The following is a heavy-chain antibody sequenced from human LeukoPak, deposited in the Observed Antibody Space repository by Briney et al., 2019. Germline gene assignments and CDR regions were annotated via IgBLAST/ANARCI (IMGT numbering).Heavy chain of an antibody. CDR1: GYTFPSYF. Sequence: ASVKVSCKASGYTFPSYFMHWVRQAPGQGLEWMGIINPTGGSTTYAQKFQGRVTMTRDTSTSTVYMELSSLRSEDTAVYYCAREFGGSYGDFDYWGQGTLVTVSS. J-gene: IGHJ4*02. D-gene: IGHD1-26*01. V-gene: IGHV1-46*01. CDR2: INPTGGST. CDR3: AREFGGSYGDFDY.